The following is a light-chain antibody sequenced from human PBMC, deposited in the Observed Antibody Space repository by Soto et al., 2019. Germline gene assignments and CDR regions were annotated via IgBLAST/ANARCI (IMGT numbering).Light chain of an antibody. V-gene: IGKV3-20*01. CDR1: QSVSSSY. CDR3: QQHDNSPRT. Sequence: ETVLTQSPGTLSLSPGERATLSCRASQSVSSSYLAWYQQRPGQAPRLLIYGASSRATGIPDRFSGSGSGTDFTLTISRLEPEDFAVYYCQQHDNSPRTFGQGTKVEIK. J-gene: IGKJ1*01. CDR2: GAS.